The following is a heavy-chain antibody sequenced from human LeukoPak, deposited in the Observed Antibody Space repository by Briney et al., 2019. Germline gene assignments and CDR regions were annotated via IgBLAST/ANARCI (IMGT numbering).Heavy chain of an antibody. CDR3: ARGTKLLWFGEPFSYFQH. CDR1: GGSISSYY. Sequence: PSETLSLTCTVSGGSISSYYWSWIRQPPGKGLEWIGYIYYSGITNYNPSLKSRVTISVDTSKNQFSLKLSSVTAADTAVYYCARGTKLLWFGEPFSYFQHWGQGTLVTVSS. J-gene: IGHJ1*01. D-gene: IGHD3-10*01. V-gene: IGHV4-59*01. CDR2: IYYSGIT.